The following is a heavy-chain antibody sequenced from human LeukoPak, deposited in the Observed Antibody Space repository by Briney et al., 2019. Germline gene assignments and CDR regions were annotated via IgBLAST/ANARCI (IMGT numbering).Heavy chain of an antibody. J-gene: IGHJ5*02. D-gene: IGHD3-3*01. CDR1: GFTFSSYW. V-gene: IGHV3-7*01. CDR3: ARWYYDFWSGYYPINWFDP. Sequence: PGGSLRLSCAASGFTFSSYWMGWVRQAPGKGLEWVANIKQDGSEKYYVDSVKGRFTISRDNAKNSLYLQMNSLRAEDTAVYYCARWYYDFWSGYYPINWFDPWGQGTLVTVSS. CDR2: IKQDGSEK.